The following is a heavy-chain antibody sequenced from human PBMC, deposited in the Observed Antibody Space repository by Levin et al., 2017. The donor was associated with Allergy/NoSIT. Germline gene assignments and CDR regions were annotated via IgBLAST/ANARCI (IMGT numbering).Heavy chain of an antibody. D-gene: IGHD3-16*01. Sequence: SETLSLTCTVSGGSFGDDSFYWSWLRQPAGKAPEFIGRIFHTGESGANYSPSFRSRAIISADPSKNQFSLKLTSVTAADTAVYYCARDHLYRRGGIDDWGQGTLVTVSS. CDR2: IFHTGESGA. CDR1: GGSFGDDSFY. CDR3: ARDHLYRRGGIDD. J-gene: IGHJ4*02. V-gene: IGHV4-61*02.